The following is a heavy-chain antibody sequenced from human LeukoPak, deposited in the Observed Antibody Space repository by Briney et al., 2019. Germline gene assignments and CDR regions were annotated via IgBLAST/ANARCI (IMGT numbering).Heavy chain of an antibody. Sequence: ASVKVSCKTSGYPFTTYEINWVRQAAGQGLEWMGWVHPNTGNTAYAQRFQGRVTMTRDTSISTAYMELSSLTSNDTAVYFCARGPRNDPWGQGTLVTASS. CDR2: VHPNTGNT. CDR3: ARGPRNDP. V-gene: IGHV1-8*01. CDR1: GYPFTTYE. D-gene: IGHD1-14*01. J-gene: IGHJ5*02.